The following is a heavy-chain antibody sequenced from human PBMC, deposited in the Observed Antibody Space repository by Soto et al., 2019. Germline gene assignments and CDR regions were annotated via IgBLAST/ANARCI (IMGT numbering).Heavy chain of an antibody. CDR1: GGSFSGYY. CDR2: INHSGST. J-gene: IGHJ4*02. D-gene: IGHD5-12*01. V-gene: IGHV4-34*01. CDR3: ARGRGYGGGY. Sequence: QVQLQQWGAGLLKPSETLSLTCAVYGGSFSGYYWSWIRQPPGKGLEWIGEINHSGSTNYNPSLKGRGTIPVDTSPDQFSLKLSSVTAADTAVYYGARGRGYGGGYWGQGTLVTVSS.